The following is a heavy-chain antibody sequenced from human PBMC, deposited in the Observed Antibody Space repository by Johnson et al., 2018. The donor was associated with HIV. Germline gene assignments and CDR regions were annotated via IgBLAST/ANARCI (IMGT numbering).Heavy chain of an antibody. CDR1: GFTVSSNY. CDR2: IYSGGST. CDR3: TKPSTGTYYGFHI. J-gene: IGHJ3*02. V-gene: IGHV3-53*01. Sequence: VQLVESVGGLIQPGGSLRLSCAASGFTVSSNYMSWVRQAPGKGLEWVSVIYSGGSTYYADSVKGRFTISRDNSKNTVWLQMNSLRGEDTAVYYWTKPSTGTYYGFHIWGQGTMVTVSS.